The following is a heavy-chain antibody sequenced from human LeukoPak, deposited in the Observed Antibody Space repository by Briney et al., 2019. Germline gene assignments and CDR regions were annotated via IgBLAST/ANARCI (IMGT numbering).Heavy chain of an antibody. V-gene: IGHV3-49*03. CDR1: GFTIGDYA. CDR2: IGSRVYGGTT. CDR3: TRRQQLVRGFDY. J-gene: IGHJ4*02. D-gene: IGHD6-13*01. Sequence: QPGGSLRLSCTASGFTIGDYAMSWFRQAPGKGLEWVGFIGSRVYGGTTEYAASVKGRFTISRDDSKSIAYLQMNSLKTEDTAVYYCTRRQQLVRGFDYWGQGTLVTVPS.